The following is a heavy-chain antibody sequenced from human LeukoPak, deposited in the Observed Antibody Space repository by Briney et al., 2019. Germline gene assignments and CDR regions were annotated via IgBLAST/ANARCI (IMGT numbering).Heavy chain of an antibody. V-gene: IGHV1-69*05. CDR2: IIPIFGTA. Sequence: SVKVSCKASGGTFSSYAISWVRQAPGQGLEWMGGIIPIFGTANYAQKFQGRVTVTTDESTSTAYMELRSLRSEDTAVYYCARAQGYCSGGSCPSYYYCYMDVWGKGTTVTVSS. CDR3: ARAQGYCSGGSCPSYYYCYMDV. CDR1: GGTFSSYA. D-gene: IGHD2-15*01. J-gene: IGHJ6*03.